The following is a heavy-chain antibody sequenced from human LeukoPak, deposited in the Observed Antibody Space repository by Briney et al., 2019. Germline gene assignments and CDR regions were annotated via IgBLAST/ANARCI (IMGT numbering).Heavy chain of an antibody. J-gene: IGHJ5*02. CDR3: ARDRERWLQLNWFDP. V-gene: IGHV3-30*01. CDR2: ISYDGSNK. Sequence: GGSLRLSCAASGFTFSSYAMHRVRQAPGKGLEWVAVISYDGSNKYYADSVKGRFTISRDNSKNTLYLQMNSLRAEDTAVYYCARDRERWLQLNWFDPWGQGTLVTVSS. D-gene: IGHD5-24*01. CDR1: GFTFSSYA.